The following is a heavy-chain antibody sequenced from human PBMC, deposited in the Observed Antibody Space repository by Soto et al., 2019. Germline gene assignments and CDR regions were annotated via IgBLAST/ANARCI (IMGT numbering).Heavy chain of an antibody. CDR1: GFTFSSYG. V-gene: IGHV3-33*01. CDR3: ARAYCSGGSCYSGKYYNGMDV. D-gene: IGHD2-15*01. J-gene: IGHJ6*02. CDR2: IWYDGSNK. Sequence: PGGSLRLSCAASGFTFSSYGMHWVRQAPGKGLEWVAVIWYDGSNKYYADSVKGRFTISRDNSKNTLYLQMNSLRAEDTAVYYCARAYCSGGSCYSGKYYNGMDVWGQGTTVTVSS.